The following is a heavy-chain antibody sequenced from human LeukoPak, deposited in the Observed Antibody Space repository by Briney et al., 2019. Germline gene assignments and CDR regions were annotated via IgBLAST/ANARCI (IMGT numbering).Heavy chain of an antibody. V-gene: IGHV3-11*01. Sequence: GGSLRLSCAASGFTFSDNYMSWIRQAPGKGLEWVSYISSSGSAIYYADSVKGRFTISRDNAKNSLYLQMSSLRVEDTAVYYCARDPRGITALVDYFDYWGQGTLVTVSS. D-gene: IGHD5-18*01. CDR3: ARDPRGITALVDYFDY. CDR2: ISSSGSAI. CDR1: GFTFSDNY. J-gene: IGHJ4*02.